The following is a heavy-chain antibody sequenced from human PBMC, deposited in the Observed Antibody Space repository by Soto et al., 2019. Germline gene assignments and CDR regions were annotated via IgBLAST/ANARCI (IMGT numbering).Heavy chain of an antibody. D-gene: IGHD3-16*02. CDR3: AKSRVFIGAIVTLLDS. V-gene: IGHV3-23*01. Sequence: GGSLRLSCSTSGFTFSSYAMVWVRQAAEKGLEWVASISNNGDTAYYADSVKGRFTISRGNSENTLYLQMNGLRADDTALYFCAKSRVFIGAIVTLLDSWGQGTQVTVSS. CDR1: GFTFSSYA. J-gene: IGHJ4*02. CDR2: ISNNGDTA.